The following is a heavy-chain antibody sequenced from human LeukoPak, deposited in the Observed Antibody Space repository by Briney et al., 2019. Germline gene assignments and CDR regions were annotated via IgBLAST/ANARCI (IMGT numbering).Heavy chain of an antibody. CDR2: INTNTGNP. CDR3: ARALSYDFWSGHALGNWFDP. CDR1: GYTFTSYA. D-gene: IGHD3-3*01. J-gene: IGHJ5*02. Sequence: ASVKVSCKASGYTFTSYAMNWVRQAPGQGLEWMGWINTNTGNPTYAQGFTGRFVFSLDTSVSTAYLQISSLKAEDTAVYYCARALSYDFWSGHALGNWFDPWGQGTLVTVPS. V-gene: IGHV7-4-1*02.